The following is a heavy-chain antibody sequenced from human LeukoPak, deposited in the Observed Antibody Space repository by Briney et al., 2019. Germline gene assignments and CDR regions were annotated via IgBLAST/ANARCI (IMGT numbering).Heavy chain of an antibody. J-gene: IGHJ4*02. CDR2: ISYDGSNK. CDR1: GFTFSSCA. Sequence: GGSLRPSCAASGFTFSSCAMHWVRQAPGKGLEWVAVISYDGSNKYYADSVKGRFTISRDNSKNTLYLQMNSLRAEDTAVYYCAKDVLDTAMDRHENDYWGQGTLVTVSS. CDR3: AKDVLDTAMDRHENDY. V-gene: IGHV3-30-3*01. D-gene: IGHD5-18*01.